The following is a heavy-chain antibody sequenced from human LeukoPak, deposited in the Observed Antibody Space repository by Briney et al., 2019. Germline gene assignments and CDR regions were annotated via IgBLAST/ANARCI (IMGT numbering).Heavy chain of an antibody. CDR1: GGSISRLH. J-gene: IGHJ4*02. V-gene: IGHV4-4*09. CDR3: ARRPEPLGDFDY. D-gene: IGHD1-26*01. Sequence: PSETLSLTCTVSGGSISRLHGRWIRQPPGKGLEWIEYIYNSGSTNYPSPLSGRVTLSVATYKNQFSLQLSSVTAADTVLYCWARRPEPLGDFDYCGQGTLVTVSS. CDR2: IYNSGST.